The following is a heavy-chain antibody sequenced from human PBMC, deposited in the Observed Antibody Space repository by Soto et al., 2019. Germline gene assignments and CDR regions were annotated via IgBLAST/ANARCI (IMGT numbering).Heavy chain of an antibody. Sequence: SPTLSLTCAISGDSVSGNSAAWNWIRQPPSIGLEWLGRTYSRSKWYKDYAVSVKSRITATPDTSKIPFSLPLNYVTPAHTTVSYSARESPYCASSDNCFYYWGQGALVTVSS. CDR1: GDSVSGNSAA. CDR2: TYSRSKWYK. J-gene: IGHJ4*02. V-gene: IGHV6-1*01. CDR3: ARESPYCASSDNCFYY. D-gene: IGHD6-19*01.